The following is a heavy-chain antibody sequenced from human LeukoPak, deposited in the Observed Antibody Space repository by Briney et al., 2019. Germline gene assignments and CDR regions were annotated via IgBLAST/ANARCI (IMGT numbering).Heavy chain of an antibody. J-gene: IGHJ4*02. CDR3: AKSGPYYYDY. Sequence: GGSLRLSCVASGFTFSTYGMSWVRQAPGKGLEWVSTFGGSGASVYYADSVKGRFTVSRDNSKNTLYLQMNSLRVEDTAVYYCAKSGPYYYDYWGQGTLVTVSS. CDR1: GFTFSTYG. V-gene: IGHV3-23*01. D-gene: IGHD3-10*01. CDR2: FGGSGASV.